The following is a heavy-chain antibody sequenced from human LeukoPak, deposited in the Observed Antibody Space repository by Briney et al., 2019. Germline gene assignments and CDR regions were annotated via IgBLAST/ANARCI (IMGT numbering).Heavy chain of an antibody. CDR2: IYYSGST. V-gene: IGHV4-61*08. CDR1: GGSITTGGYY. CDR3: ARHQENGYCSGGSCRRGFDY. J-gene: IGHJ4*02. Sequence: SQTLSLTCIVSGGSITTGGYYWSWIRQPPGKGLEWIGYIYYSGSTNYNPSLKSRVTISVDTSKNQFSLKLSSVTAADTAVYYCARHQENGYCSGGSCRRGFDYWGQGTLVTVSS. D-gene: IGHD2-15*01.